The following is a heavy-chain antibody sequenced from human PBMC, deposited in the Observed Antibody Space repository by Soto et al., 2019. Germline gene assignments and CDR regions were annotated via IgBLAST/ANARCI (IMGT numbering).Heavy chain of an antibody. J-gene: IGHJ6*02. CDR2: TYYRSKWYN. Sequence: PSQTLSLTCVISGDSVSSNSAAWNWIRQSPSRGLEWLGRTYYRSKWYNDYAVSVKSRITINPDTSKNQFSLQLNSVTPEDTAVYYCARDRRTGIAVAGNRSYYYYGMDVWGQGTTVTVSS. CDR1: GDSVSSNSAA. V-gene: IGHV6-1*01. D-gene: IGHD6-19*01. CDR3: ARDRRTGIAVAGNRSYYYYGMDV.